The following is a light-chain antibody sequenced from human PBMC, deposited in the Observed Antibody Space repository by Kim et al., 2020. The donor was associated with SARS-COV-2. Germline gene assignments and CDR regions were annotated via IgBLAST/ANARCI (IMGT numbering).Light chain of an antibody. CDR1: TSNIGNYP. CDR2: GND. Sequence: QSVLTQPPSASGTPGQRVTISCSGSTSNIGNYPVSWYQQVPGTAPKLLIYGNDERPSRVPDRFSGSKSGTSASLAISGLQSDDEADYYCAAWDDTLYGRVFGGGTKLTV. J-gene: IGLJ3*02. CDR3: AAWDDTLYGRV. V-gene: IGLV1-44*01.